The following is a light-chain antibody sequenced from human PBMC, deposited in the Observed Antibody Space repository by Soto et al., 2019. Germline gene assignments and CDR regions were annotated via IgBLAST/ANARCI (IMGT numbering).Light chain of an antibody. V-gene: IGKV1-5*03. CDR3: QQTLSFPPT. J-gene: IGKJ1*01. Sequence: DIQMTQSPSTLSTSVGDRVTISCRASQSISTWLAWYQQKPGKAPKLLIYKASSLGSGVPSRFSGSGSGTEFTLTISSLQPDDFATYYCQQTLSFPPTFGQGTKV. CDR1: QSISTW. CDR2: KAS.